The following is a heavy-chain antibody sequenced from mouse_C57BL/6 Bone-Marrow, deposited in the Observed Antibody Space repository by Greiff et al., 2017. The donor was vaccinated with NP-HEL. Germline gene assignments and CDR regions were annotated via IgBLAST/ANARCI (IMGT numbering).Heavy chain of an antibody. V-gene: IGHV1-19*01. J-gene: IGHJ2*01. Sequence: EVHLVESGPVLVKPGASVKMSCKASGYTFTDYYMNWVKQSQGTSLEWIGVINPYNGGTSYNQKFKGKATLTVDKSSSTAYMELNSLTSEDSAVYYCARPDYWGQGTTLTVSS. CDR2: INPYNGGT. CDR3: ARPDY. CDR1: GYTFTDYY.